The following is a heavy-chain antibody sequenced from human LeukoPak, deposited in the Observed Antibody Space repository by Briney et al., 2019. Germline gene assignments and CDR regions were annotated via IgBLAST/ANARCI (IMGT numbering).Heavy chain of an antibody. V-gene: IGHV3-23*01. CDR1: GFTFSSYA. D-gene: IGHD6-19*01. J-gene: IGHJ4*02. CDR2: ISGSGGST. CDR3: AKGAVAGIRPLYYFDY. Sequence: PGGSLRLSCAASGFTFSSYAMSWVRQAPGKGLEWVSAISGSGGSTYYADSVKGRFTISRDNSKNTLYLQMNSPRAEDTAVYYCAKGAVAGIRPLYYFDYWGQGTLVTVSS.